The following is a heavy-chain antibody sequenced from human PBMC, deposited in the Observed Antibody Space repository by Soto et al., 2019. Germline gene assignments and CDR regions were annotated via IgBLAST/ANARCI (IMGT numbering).Heavy chain of an antibody. CDR2: ISHSGRT. CDR1: GGSFTCYY. J-gene: IGHJ4*02. Sequence: QVQLQQWGAGLLKPSETLSLTCAVNGGSFTCYYGAWIRQSPGKGLEWIGEISHSGRTNYNPSLKSRVTISVDTSKNQFSLKVISVTAADTGMYYCARNGGSTWYYFDSWGQGTVVTVSS. V-gene: IGHV4-34*01. CDR3: ARNGGSTWYYFDS. D-gene: IGHD6-13*01.